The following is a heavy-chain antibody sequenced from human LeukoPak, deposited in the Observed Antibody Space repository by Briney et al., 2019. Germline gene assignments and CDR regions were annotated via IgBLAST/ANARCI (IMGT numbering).Heavy chain of an antibody. CDR3: ARDLCGWSRCRWFDP. J-gene: IGHJ5*02. D-gene: IGHD6-19*01. CDR1: GFTFSSYA. Sequence: GGSLRLSCAASGFTFSSYATHWVRQAPGKGLEWVAVISYDGSNKYYADSVKGRFTISRDNSKNTLYLQMNSLRAEDTAVYYCARDLCGWSRCRWFDPWGQGTLVTVSS. CDR2: ISYDGSNK. V-gene: IGHV3-30*04.